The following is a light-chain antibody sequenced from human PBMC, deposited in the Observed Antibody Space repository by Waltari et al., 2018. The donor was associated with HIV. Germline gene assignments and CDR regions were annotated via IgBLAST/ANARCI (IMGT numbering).Light chain of an antibody. Sequence: EIVLTQSPGTLSLSPGERAALSCRASQSVASNYIAWYQQRPGQAPRFLIYGASSRATGIPDRFTGSASGADFTLTISRLEPEDFGMYYCQHYGSSPPPTFGQGTRLEIK. CDR2: GAS. CDR3: QHYGSSPPPT. J-gene: IGKJ5*01. CDR1: QSVASNY. V-gene: IGKV3-20*01.